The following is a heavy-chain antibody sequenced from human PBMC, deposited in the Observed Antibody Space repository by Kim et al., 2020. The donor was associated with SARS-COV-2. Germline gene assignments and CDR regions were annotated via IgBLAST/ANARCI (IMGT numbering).Heavy chain of an antibody. CDR1: GGSISSYY. D-gene: IGHD6-19*01. J-gene: IGHJ6*02. Sequence: SETLSLTCTVSGGSISSYYWSWIRQPAGKGLEWIGRIYTSGSTNYNPSLKSRVTMSVDTSKNQFSLKLSSLTAADTAVYYCARDGGGYSSGWYGYYYYGMDVWGQGTTVTVSS. CDR3: ARDGGGYSSGWYGYYYYGMDV. V-gene: IGHV4-4*07. CDR2: IYTSGST.